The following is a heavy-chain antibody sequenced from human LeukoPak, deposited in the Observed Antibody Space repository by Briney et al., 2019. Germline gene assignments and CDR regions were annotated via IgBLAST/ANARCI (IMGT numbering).Heavy chain of an antibody. J-gene: IGHJ3*02. CDR1: GYTFTSYG. CDR2: ISAYNGNT. D-gene: IGHD2-2*01. Sequence: ASVKVSCKASGYTFTSYGISWVRQAPGQGLEWMGWISAYNGNTNYAQKLQGRVTMTTDTSTSTAYMELRSLRSDDTAVYYCARVGIVVVPAAWGFDAFDTWGQGTMVTVSS. CDR3: ARVGIVVVPAAWGFDAFDT. V-gene: IGHV1-18*01.